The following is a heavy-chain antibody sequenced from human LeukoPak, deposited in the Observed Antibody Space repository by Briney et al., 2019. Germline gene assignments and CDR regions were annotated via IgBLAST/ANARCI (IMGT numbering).Heavy chain of an antibody. D-gene: IGHD3-22*01. CDR2: ISSSSSYI. CDR1: GFTFSSYS. Sequence: GGSLRLPCAASGFTFSSYSMNWVRQAPGKGLEWVSSISSSSSYIYYADSVKGRFTISRDNAKNSLYLQMNSLRAEDTAVYYCARDGSPYDYYDSSAPDPPDYWGQGTLVTVSS. J-gene: IGHJ4*02. V-gene: IGHV3-21*01. CDR3: ARDGSPYDYYDSSAPDPPDY.